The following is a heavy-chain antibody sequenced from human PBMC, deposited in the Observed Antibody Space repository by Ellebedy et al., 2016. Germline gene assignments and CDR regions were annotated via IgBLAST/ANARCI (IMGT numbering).Heavy chain of an antibody. CDR3: ARGLYSGYDYDY. CDR1: GFTFSSYS. Sequence: GESLKISXAASGFTFSSYSMNWVRQAPVKGLEWVSSINTGGTYVYYADSVEGRFTISRDNAKNSLYLQMNSLRAEDTAVYYCARGLYSGYDYDYWGQGTLVTVSS. J-gene: IGHJ4*02. D-gene: IGHD5-12*01. CDR2: INTGGTYV. V-gene: IGHV3-21*01.